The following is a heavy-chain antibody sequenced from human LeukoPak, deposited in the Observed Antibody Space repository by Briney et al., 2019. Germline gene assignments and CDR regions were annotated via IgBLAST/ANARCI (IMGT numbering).Heavy chain of an antibody. CDR2: IYYSGST. CDR3: ARHLALYYFDY. CDR1: GGSISSSSYY. Sequence: TSETLSLTCTVSGGSISSSSYYWGWIRQPPGKGLEWIGSIYYSGSTYYNPSLKSRVTISVDTSKNQFSLKLSSVTAADTAVYYCARHLALYYFDYWGQGTLVTVSS. V-gene: IGHV4-39*01. J-gene: IGHJ4*02. D-gene: IGHD5-12*01.